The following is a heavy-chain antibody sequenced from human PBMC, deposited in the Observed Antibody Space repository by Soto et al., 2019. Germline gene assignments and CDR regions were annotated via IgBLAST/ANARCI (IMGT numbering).Heavy chain of an antibody. J-gene: IGHJ4*02. Sequence: SEILSLTCTVSGGSISSSSYYWGWIRQPPGKGLEWIGYVSYTGSTNYNPSLKSRVTISVDTSKNQVSLKLSSMTAAETAVYYCVGRDFDYWARGTLVNGSS. V-gene: IGHV4-39*07. CDR2: VSYTGST. CDR1: GGSISSSSYY. D-gene: IGHD2-15*01. CDR3: VGRDFDY.